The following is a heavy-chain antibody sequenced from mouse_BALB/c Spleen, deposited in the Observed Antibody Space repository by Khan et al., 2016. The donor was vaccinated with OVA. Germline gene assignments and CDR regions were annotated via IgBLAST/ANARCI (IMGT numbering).Heavy chain of an antibody. CDR3: ARSGYFAWFAY. CDR2: IDPENGDT. V-gene: IGHV14-1*02. Sequence: VQLKQSGAELVRPGALVKLSCKASGFNIKDSYMHWVKQRPEQGLEWIGWIDPENGDTVYDPKFQGKASITADTSSNTAYLQLSSLTSEDTAVYYCARSGYFAWFAYWGQGTLVTVSA. J-gene: IGHJ3*01. CDR1: GFNIKDSY.